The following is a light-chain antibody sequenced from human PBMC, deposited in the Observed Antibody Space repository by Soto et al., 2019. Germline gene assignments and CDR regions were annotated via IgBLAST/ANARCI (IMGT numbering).Light chain of an antibody. J-gene: IGKJ1*01. CDR1: EDIRRD. Sequence: AIQMTQSPSSLSASVGDRVTITCRASEDIRRDLGWYQQKPGKAPQVLIYGGTYLQSGVPSRFSGYGSGTDFTLTITSLQPADFATYYCLQDFIYPRTFGQGTKVEIK. CDR2: GGT. CDR3: LQDFIYPRT. V-gene: IGKV1-6*01.